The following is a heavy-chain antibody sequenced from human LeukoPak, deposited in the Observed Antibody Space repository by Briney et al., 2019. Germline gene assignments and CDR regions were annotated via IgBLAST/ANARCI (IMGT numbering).Heavy chain of an antibody. J-gene: IGHJ3*02. CDR3: ARDRDTDTAMHVGAFDI. V-gene: IGHV4-61*01. CDR1: GGSVSSGSYY. D-gene: IGHD5-18*01. Sequence: SETLSLTCTVSGGSVSSGSYYWSWIRQPPGKGLEWIGYIYYSGSTNYNPSLKSRVTISVDTSKNQFSLKLSSVTAADTAVYYCARDRDTDTAMHVGAFDIGGQGTMVTVSS. CDR2: IYYSGST.